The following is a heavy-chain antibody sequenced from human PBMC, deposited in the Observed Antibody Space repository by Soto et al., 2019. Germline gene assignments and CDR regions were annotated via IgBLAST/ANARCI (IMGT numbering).Heavy chain of an antibody. Sequence: QVLLVQSGPEVKRPGASVKVSCKASGDTFSSFDISWVRQAPGQGPEWMGCIRAHNGNTNFAQKFQGRVSLTTDTSVSTAYMELRGLRSDDAGLYFCTTFNFTVSGCNYHFDMDVWGTGTTVTVSS. J-gene: IGHJ6*03. V-gene: IGHV1-18*04. CDR1: GDTFSSFD. CDR2: IRAHNGNT. CDR3: TTFNFTVSGCNYHFDMDV. D-gene: IGHD4-17*01.